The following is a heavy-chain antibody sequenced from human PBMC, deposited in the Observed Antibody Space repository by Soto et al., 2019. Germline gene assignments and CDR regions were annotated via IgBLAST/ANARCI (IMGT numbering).Heavy chain of an antibody. Sequence: QVQLVESGGGVVQPGRSLRLSCEASGFTFSYYGMHWVRQAPGKGLEWVAMISYDGSEKYYADSVRGRFTISRDNSKNTLNLQMNSLRVDDTAVYYCAKALGELSPESYDYWGQGTLITVSS. V-gene: IGHV3-30*18. CDR3: AKALGELSPESYDY. CDR2: ISYDGSEK. D-gene: IGHD3-16*02. J-gene: IGHJ4*02. CDR1: GFTFSYYG.